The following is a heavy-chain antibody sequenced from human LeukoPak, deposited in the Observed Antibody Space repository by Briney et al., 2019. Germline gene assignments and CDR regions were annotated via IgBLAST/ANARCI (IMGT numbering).Heavy chain of an antibody. CDR2: ISYDGSNK. CDR3: AKAISIAVAGSSDY. V-gene: IGHV3-30*04. Sequence: GGSLRLSCAASGFTFSSYAMHWVRQAPGKGLEWVAVISYDGSNKYYADSVKGRFTISRDNSKNTLYLQMNSLRAEDTAVYYCAKAISIAVAGSSDYWGQGTLVTVSS. J-gene: IGHJ4*02. CDR1: GFTFSSYA. D-gene: IGHD6-19*01.